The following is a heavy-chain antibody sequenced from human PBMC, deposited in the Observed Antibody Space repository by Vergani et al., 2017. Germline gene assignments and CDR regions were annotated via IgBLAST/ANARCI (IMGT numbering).Heavy chain of an antibody. CDR3: AREGQWLVGGWFDP. CDR2: IYYSGST. CDR1: GGSISSYY. Sequence: QVQLPESGPGLVKPSETLSLTCTVSGGSISSYYWSWIRQPPGKGLERIGYIYYSGSTNYNPSLKSRVTISVDTSKNQFSLKLSSVTAADTAVYYCAREGQWLVGGWFDPWGQGTLVTVSS. J-gene: IGHJ5*02. V-gene: IGHV4-59*01. D-gene: IGHD6-19*01.